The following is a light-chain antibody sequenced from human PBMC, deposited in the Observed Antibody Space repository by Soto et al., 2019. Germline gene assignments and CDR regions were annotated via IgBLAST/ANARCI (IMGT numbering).Light chain of an antibody. Sequence: QSVLTQPPSVSGSPGQSITVSCTGTSSDIGAANFVSWYQHLPGRAPKVIIFEATNRPSGVSDRCSGSKAGITASLTISGLPAAAEAEYFCVSYTTDDTFVFGTGTKVTVL. CDR2: EAT. CDR1: SSDIGAANF. J-gene: IGLJ1*01. CDR3: VSYTTDDTFV. V-gene: IGLV2-14*01.